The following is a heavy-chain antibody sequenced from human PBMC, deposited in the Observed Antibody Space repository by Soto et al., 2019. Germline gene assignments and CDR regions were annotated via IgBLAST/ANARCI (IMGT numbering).Heavy chain of an antibody. CDR1: GFTFSNYG. Sequence: QVQVVESGGGVVQPGRSLRLSCAASGFTFSNYGMHWVRQSPGKGLDWVAVISYDGSIEYYSESVKGRFTMYRDNSENTVYLQMNRLRTEVTAVYYCGRDWVWFGARPIDNWGQRTLVTVSS. D-gene: IGHD3-10*01. CDR3: GRDWVWFGARPIDN. CDR2: ISYDGSIE. V-gene: IGHV3-30*03. J-gene: IGHJ4*02.